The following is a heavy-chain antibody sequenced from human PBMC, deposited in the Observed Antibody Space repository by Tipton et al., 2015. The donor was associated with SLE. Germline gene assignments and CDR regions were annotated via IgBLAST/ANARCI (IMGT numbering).Heavy chain of an antibody. Sequence: TLSLTCTVSGGSISSSSYYWGWIRQPPGKGLEWIGSIYYTGSTYYNPSLKSRVTISVDTSKNQFSLKLSSVTAADTAVYYCARAVQPGDYFDYWGQGTLVTVSS. CDR3: ARAVQPGDYFDY. CDR1: GGSISSSSYY. J-gene: IGHJ4*02. CDR2: IYYTGST. D-gene: IGHD1-14*01. V-gene: IGHV4-39*01.